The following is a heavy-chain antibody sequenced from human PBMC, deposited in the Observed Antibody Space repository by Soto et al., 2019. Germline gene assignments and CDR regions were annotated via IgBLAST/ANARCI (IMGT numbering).Heavy chain of an antibody. J-gene: IGHJ4*02. V-gene: IGHV3-21*01. D-gene: IGHD3-10*01. CDR1: GFTFSGYS. CDR2: ISRSSTYI. CDR3: ARDRDYGSGSGSFDY. Sequence: GGSLRLSCAASGFTFSGYSMNWVRQAPGKGLEWVSSISRSSTYIYYADSVKGRFTISRDNAKNSLYLQMNSLRAEDTAVYYCARDRDYGSGSGSFDYWGQGTLVTVSS.